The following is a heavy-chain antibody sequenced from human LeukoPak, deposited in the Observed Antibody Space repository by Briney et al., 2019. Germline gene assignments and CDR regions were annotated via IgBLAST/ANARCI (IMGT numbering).Heavy chain of an antibody. D-gene: IGHD5-18*01. CDR1: GLTFSDFW. V-gene: IGHV3-74*01. CDR3: ATGHSYGYDY. CDR2: VKGDGSTT. Sequence: PGGPLRLSCAASGLTFSDFWMHWVRQPPGKGLVWVALVKGDGSTTLYAASVKGRFTISRDNAKNTLYLQMNSLGADDSGVYYCATGHSYGYDYWGQGVLVTVSS. J-gene: IGHJ4*02.